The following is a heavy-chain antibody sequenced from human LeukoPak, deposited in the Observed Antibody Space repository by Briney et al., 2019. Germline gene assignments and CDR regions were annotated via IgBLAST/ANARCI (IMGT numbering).Heavy chain of an antibody. CDR2: ITAYNDNT. Sequence: ASVKVSCKASGYTFTSYGISWVRQAPGQGLEWMGWITAYNDNTYYARKLQGRVTITTYTSTSTAYMELSRLRSDATAVYYCARVYSFPHSIAAAGTDAFDIWGQGTMVTVSS. CDR1: GYTFTSYG. J-gene: IGHJ3*02. D-gene: IGHD6-13*01. V-gene: IGHV1-18*01. CDR3: ARVYSFPHSIAAAGTDAFDI.